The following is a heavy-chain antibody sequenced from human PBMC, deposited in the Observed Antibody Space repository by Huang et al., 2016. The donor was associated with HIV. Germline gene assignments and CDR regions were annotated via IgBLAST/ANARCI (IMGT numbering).Heavy chain of an antibody. CDR1: GYTFTSYG. CDR2: ISAYMGHA. V-gene: IGHV1-18*01. Sequence: IQLVQSGPEVKKPGASVKVACKASGYTFTSYGISLVRQAPGHGLEWLGSISAYMGHATLAKKVQGRVTITRDTSTNTAYMELKSLRSDDTSVYYCARITLTGYFDYWGQGTLVTVSS. D-gene: IGHD3-9*01. CDR3: ARITLTGYFDY. J-gene: IGHJ4*02.